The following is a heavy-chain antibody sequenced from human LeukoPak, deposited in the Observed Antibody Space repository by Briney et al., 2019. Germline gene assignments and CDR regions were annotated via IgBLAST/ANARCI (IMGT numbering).Heavy chain of an antibody. CDR3: ARDLTMVVTRDY. CDR1: GYTFTGYY. J-gene: IGHJ4*02. V-gene: IGHV1-2*06. Sequence: GASVKVSCKASGYTFTGYYMHWVRQAPGQGLEWMGRINPNSGGTNYAQKFQGRVTMTRDTSISTAYMELSRLRSDDTAVYYCARDLTMVVTRDYWGQGTLVTVSS. CDR2: INPNSGGT. D-gene: IGHD4/OR15-4a*01.